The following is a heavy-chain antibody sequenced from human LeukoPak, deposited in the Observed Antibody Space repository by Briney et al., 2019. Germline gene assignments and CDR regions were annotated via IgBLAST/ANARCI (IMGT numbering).Heavy chain of an antibody. V-gene: IGHV4-59*08. Sequence: SETLSLTCTVSGGSISSHYWSWIRQPPGKGLEWIGYIYYSGSTNYNPSPKSRVTISVDTSKNQFSLKLSSVTAADTAVYYGGIFWGGGSGGDYGAREPLVTVSS. J-gene: IGHJ4*02. D-gene: IGHD3-16*01. CDR3: GIFWGGGSGGDY. CDR2: IYYSGST. CDR1: GGSISSHY.